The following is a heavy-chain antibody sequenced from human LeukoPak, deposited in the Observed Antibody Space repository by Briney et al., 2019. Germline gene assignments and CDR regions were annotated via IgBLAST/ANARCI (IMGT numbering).Heavy chain of an antibody. D-gene: IGHD3-10*01. CDR1: GFTVSGNY. CDR3: ARDPGYGLGVDGDY. V-gene: IGHV3-66*01. J-gene: IGHJ4*02. Sequence: GGSLRLSCAASGFTVSGNYMSWVRQAPGKGLEWLSVIHRGGNTYYADSVKGRFTISRDSSKNTVFLQMDSLRAEDTAVYYCARDPGYGLGVDGDYWGQGTLVTVSS. CDR2: IHRGGNT.